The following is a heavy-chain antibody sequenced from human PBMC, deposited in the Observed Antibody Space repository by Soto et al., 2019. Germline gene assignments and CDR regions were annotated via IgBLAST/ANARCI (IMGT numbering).Heavy chain of an antibody. D-gene: IGHD2-15*01. CDR1: GGTFSSYA. Sequence: GASVKVSCKASGGTFSSYAISWVRQAPGQGLEWMGGIIPIFGTANYAQKFQGRVTITADKSTSTAYMELSSLRSEDTAVYYCASPYGGKAHDAFDIWGQGTMVTVSS. CDR2: IIPIFGTA. J-gene: IGHJ3*02. CDR3: ASPYGGKAHDAFDI. V-gene: IGHV1-69*06.